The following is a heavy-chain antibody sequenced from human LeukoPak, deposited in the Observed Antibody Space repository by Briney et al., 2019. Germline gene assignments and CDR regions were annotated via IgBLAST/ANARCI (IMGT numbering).Heavy chain of an antibody. CDR2: IYYSGST. Sequence: PSETLSLTCTVSGGSISSSSYYWGWIRQPPGKGLEWIGSIYYSGSTCYNPSLKSRVTISVDTSKKQFPLKLSSVTSAATDVFYCARDQAGDLWSGYLNWFDPWGQATLVTVSS. V-gene: IGHV4-39*06. D-gene: IGHD3-3*01. J-gene: IGHJ5*02. CDR3: ARDQAGDLWSGYLNWFDP. CDR1: GGSISSSSYY.